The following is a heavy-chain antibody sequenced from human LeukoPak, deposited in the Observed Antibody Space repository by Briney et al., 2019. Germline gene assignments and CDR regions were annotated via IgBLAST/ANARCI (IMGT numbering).Heavy chain of an antibody. D-gene: IGHD3-16*01. CDR1: GFTFSSYA. CDR2: ISGSGGST. J-gene: IGHJ6*04. Sequence: GGSLRLSCAASGFTFSSYAMSWVRQAPGKGLEWVSAISGSGGSTYYADSVKGRFTISRDNSKNTLYLQMSSLRAEDTAVYYCAKDKSWVYYYGMDVWGKGTTVTVSS. V-gene: IGHV3-23*01. CDR3: AKDKSWVYYYGMDV.